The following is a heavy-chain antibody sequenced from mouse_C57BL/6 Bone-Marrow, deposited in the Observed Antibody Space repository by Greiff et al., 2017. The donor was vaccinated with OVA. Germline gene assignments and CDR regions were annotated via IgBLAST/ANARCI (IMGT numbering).Heavy chain of an antibody. CDR2: IWWDDDK. J-gene: IGHJ1*03. D-gene: IGHD2-3*01. CDR1: GFSLSTFGMG. Sequence: QVTLKESGPGILQPSQTLSLTCSFSGFSLSTFGMGVGWIRQPSGKGLDWLAHIWWDDDKYYNPALKSRLTISTDTSENQVFLMIANVDTADTATYYCARMEWLLRFRYFDVWGTGTTVTVSS. V-gene: IGHV8-8*01. CDR3: ARMEWLLRFRYFDV.